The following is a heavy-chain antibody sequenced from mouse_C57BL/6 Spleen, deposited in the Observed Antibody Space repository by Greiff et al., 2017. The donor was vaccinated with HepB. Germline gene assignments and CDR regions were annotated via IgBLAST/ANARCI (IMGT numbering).Heavy chain of an antibody. CDR3: ARYYGSSYWYFDV. D-gene: IGHD1-1*01. Sequence: VQLQQSGAELVRPGTSVKVSCKASGYAFTNYLIEWVKQRPGQGLEWIGVINHGSGGTNYNEKFKGKATLTADKSSSTAYMQLSSLTSEDSAVYFCARYYGSSYWYFDVWGTGTTVTVSS. J-gene: IGHJ1*03. CDR1: GYAFTNYL. CDR2: INHGSGGT. V-gene: IGHV1-54*01.